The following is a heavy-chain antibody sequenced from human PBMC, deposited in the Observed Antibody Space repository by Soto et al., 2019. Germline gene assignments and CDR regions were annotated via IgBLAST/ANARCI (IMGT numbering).Heavy chain of an antibody. D-gene: IGHD3-22*01. CDR3: ARGDRDSSGYRPSFDY. J-gene: IGHJ4*02. Sequence: QVQLQESGPGLVKPSQTLSLTCTVSGGSISSGDYYWSWIRQPPGKGLEWIGYIYYSGSTYYNPSLKSRVTISVDTSKNQFSLKLSSVTAADTAVYYCARGDRDSSGYRPSFDYWGQGTLVTVSS. CDR2: IYYSGST. CDR1: GGSISSGDYY. V-gene: IGHV4-30-4*01.